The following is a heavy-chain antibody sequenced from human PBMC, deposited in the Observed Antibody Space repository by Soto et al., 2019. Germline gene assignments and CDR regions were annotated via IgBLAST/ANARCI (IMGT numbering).Heavy chain of an antibody. CDR2: IIPIFGTA. V-gene: IGHV1-69*13. CDR1: GGTFSSYA. CDR3: ARGYIDRAGYCSSTSCYEYYYYGMDV. D-gene: IGHD2-2*01. Sequence: RASVKVSCKASGGTFSSYAISWVRQAPGQGLEWMGGIIPIFGTANYAQKFQGRVTITADESTSTAYMELSSLRSEDTAVYYCARGYIDRAGYCSSTSCYEYYYYGMDVCGQGTTVTVFS. J-gene: IGHJ6*02.